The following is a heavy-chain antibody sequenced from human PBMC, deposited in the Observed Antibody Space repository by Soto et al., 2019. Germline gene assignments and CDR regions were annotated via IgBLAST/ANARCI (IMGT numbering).Heavy chain of an antibody. CDR3: ARGGLYGSGQPPPVDY. Sequence: QVQLVESGGGVVQAGRSLRLSCAASGFTFSSYAMHWVRQAPGKGLEWVAVISYDGSNKYYADSVKGRFTISRDNSKNTRYLQMNSLRAEDTAVYYCARGGLYGSGQPPPVDYWGQGALVTVSS. CDR1: GFTFSSYA. J-gene: IGHJ4*02. V-gene: IGHV3-30-3*01. D-gene: IGHD3-10*01. CDR2: ISYDGSNK.